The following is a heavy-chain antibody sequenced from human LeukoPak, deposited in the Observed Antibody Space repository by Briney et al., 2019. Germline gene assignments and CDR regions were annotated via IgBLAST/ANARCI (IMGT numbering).Heavy chain of an antibody. V-gene: IGHV4-39*07. CDR1: GGSISSSSYY. Sequence: SETLSLTCTVSGGSISSSSYYWGWIRQPPGKGLEWIGSIYYSGSTYYNPSLKSRVTISVDTSKNQFSLKLSSVTAADTAVYYCARLYYYGSGSWFDHWGQGTLVTVSS. CDR3: ARLYYYGSGSWFDH. J-gene: IGHJ5*02. D-gene: IGHD3-10*01. CDR2: IYYSGST.